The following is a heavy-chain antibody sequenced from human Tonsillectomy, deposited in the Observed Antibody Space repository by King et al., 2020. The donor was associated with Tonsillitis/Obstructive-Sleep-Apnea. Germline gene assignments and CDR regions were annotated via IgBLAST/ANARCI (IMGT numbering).Heavy chain of an antibody. Sequence: VQLVESGGGLVQPGGSLRLSCAASGFTFSRNWMTWVRQAPGKGLEWVANIKQDGSEKYYVDSVKGRFTISRDNAKNSLYLKMNSLRAEDRDVYYCVRMPPTILGYYYSDFWGKGTTVTVSS. D-gene: IGHD2/OR15-2a*01. CDR2: IKQDGSEK. CDR1: GFTFSRNW. CDR3: VRMPPTILGYYYSDF. J-gene: IGHJ6*03. V-gene: IGHV3-7*01.